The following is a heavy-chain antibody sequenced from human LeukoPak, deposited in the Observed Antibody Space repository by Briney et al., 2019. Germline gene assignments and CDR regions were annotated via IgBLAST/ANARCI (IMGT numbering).Heavy chain of an antibody. J-gene: IGHJ3*02. CDR3: ARGGAYCGGDCYNAFDI. CDR2: SGSTI. V-gene: IGHV3-48*03. D-gene: IGHD2-21*02. Sequence: SGSTIYYADSVKGRFTISRDNAKNSLYLQMNSLRAEDTAVYYCARGGAYCGGDCYNAFDIWGQGTMVTVSS.